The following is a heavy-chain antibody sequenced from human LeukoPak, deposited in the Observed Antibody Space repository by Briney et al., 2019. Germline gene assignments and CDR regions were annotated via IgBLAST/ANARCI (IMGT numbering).Heavy chain of an antibody. Sequence: SQTVSLNCSIYGDSVSCIRAVWQSIRQSPSRVLKWLGRTCYRCKWYNDYAESVKSRIPINPDTSKNHFHLQLNSVTPEDTAVYYCARVRAAAGKQYYYYMDVWGKGTTVSVSS. CDR2: TCYRCKWYN. D-gene: IGHD6-13*01. J-gene: IGHJ6*03. V-gene: IGHV6-1*01. CDR3: ARVRAAAGKQYYYYMDV. CDR1: GDSVSCIRAV.